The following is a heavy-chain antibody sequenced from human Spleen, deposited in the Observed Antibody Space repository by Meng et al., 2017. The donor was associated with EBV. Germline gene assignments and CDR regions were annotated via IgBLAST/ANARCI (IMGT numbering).Heavy chain of an antibody. J-gene: IGHJ4*02. Sequence: HVQLGQSGAEVQKPGPSVNVSCKTSGGTFRRDAVSWVRQAPGQGLEWLGGLIPKSDAPYYAQKFQDRVTITADESTSTHYMDLRGLKSEDTAVYYCASESGRGFTPDYWGQGTLVTVSS. CDR3: ASESGRGFTPDY. V-gene: IGHV1-69*01. D-gene: IGHD3-10*01. CDR1: GGTFRRDA. CDR2: LIPKSDAP.